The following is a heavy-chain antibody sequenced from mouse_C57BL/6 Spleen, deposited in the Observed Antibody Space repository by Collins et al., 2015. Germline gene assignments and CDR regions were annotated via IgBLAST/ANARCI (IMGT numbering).Heavy chain of an antibody. D-gene: IGHD2-3*01. V-gene: IGHV1-72*01. CDR2: IDPNNGGT. J-gene: IGHJ2*01. CDR1: GYTFTSYW. Sequence: QVQLQQPGAELVKPGASVKLSCKASGYTFTSYWMHWVKQRPGRGLEWIGRIDPNNGGTNYNEKFKTKATLTVDIPSSTAYMQLSSLTSEDSAVYYCARWYDGYYYFDYWGQGTTLTVSS. CDR3: ARWYDGYYYFDY.